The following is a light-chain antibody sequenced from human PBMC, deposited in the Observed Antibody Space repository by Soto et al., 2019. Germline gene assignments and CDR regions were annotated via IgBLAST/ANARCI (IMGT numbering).Light chain of an antibody. Sequence: QSVLPQPRSVSGSPGQSVTISCTGTSSDVGGYDSVSWYQQQPGKAPKLLIYDVTKRPSGVPNRFSGSKSGNTASLTISGLQAEAEADYYCCSYLGSYSYVFGTGTKVTVL. CDR3: CSYLGSYSYV. CDR1: SSDVGGYDS. V-gene: IGLV2-11*01. J-gene: IGLJ1*01. CDR2: DVT.